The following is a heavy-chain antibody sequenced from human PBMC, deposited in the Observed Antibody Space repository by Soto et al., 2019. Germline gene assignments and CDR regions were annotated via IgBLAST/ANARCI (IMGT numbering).Heavy chain of an antibody. CDR3: VRGGSNYAS. V-gene: IGHV3-7*01. J-gene: IGHJ5*02. Sequence: VQLVESGGGLVQPGGSLRLSCTASGFTFSDSWMTWVRQAPGKGLEWVARIKPDESEKKYADSVKGRFSISRDNAKNSMYLQMDSLRGEDTAVYYCVRGGSNYASWGQGTLVTFSS. D-gene: IGHD4-4*01. CDR2: IKPDESEK. CDR1: GFTFSDSW.